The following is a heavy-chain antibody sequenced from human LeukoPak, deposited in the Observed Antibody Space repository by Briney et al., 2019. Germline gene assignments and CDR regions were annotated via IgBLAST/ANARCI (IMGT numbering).Heavy chain of an antibody. D-gene: IGHD2-15*01. J-gene: IGHJ6*03. V-gene: IGHV4-34*01. CDR3: ARGKDDMDV. CDR2: INHSGST. CDR1: GGSFSGYY. Sequence: SETLSLTCAVYGGSFSGYYWSWIRQPPGKGLEWIGEINHSGSTNYNPSLKSRVTISVDTSKNQFSLKLSSVTAADTAVYYCARGKDDMDVWGKGTTVTVSS.